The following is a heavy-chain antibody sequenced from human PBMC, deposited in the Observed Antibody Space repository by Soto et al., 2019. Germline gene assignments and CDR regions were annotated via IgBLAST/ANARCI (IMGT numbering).Heavy chain of an antibody. CDR2: ISAYNGNT. CDR3: ARDNWNYDYYYYGMDV. J-gene: IGHJ6*02. Sequence: ASVKVSCKASGYTFTSYGISWVRQAPGQGLEWMGWISAYNGNTNYAQKLQGRVTMTTDTSTSTAYMELRSLRSDDTAVYYCARDNWNYDYYYYGMDVWGQGTKVTVSS. CDR1: GYTFTSYG. V-gene: IGHV1-18*04. D-gene: IGHD1-7*01.